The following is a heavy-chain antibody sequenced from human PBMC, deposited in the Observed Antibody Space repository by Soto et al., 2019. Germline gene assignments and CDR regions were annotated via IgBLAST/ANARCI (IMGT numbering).Heavy chain of an antibody. J-gene: IGHJ4*02. V-gene: IGHV1-69*01. Sequence: QVQLVQSGAEVKKPGSSVKVSCKASGGTFSRYAISWVRQAPGQGLEWMGGIIPLFGTANYSQKFQGRVTITADESTSTAYMELSSLRAEATAVYYCARLVRTIAARPDGDWGQGTLVTVSS. CDR1: GGTFSRYA. D-gene: IGHD6-6*01. CDR3: ARLVRTIAARPDGD. CDR2: IIPLFGTA.